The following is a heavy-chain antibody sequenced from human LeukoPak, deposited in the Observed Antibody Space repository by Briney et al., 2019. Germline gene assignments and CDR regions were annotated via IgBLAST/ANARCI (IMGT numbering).Heavy chain of an antibody. CDR3: AKDRGIGGTAFDI. V-gene: IGHV3-48*01. J-gene: IGHJ3*02. CDR1: GFTFSTYS. Sequence: PGGSLRLSCAASGFTFSTYSMNWVRQAPGKGLEWISYISSSSSAIYYADSVKGRFTISRDNAKNSLYLQMNSLRAEDTAVYYCAKDRGIGGTAFDIWGQGTMVTVSS. D-gene: IGHD4-23*01. CDR2: ISSSSSAI.